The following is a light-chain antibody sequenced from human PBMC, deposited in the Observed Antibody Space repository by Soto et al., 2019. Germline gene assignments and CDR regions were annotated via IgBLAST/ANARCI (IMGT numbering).Light chain of an antibody. CDR3: QQYYSYPRT. Sequence: AIRMTQSPSSFSASTGDRVTITCRASQGISSYLAWYQQKPGKAPKLLIYAASTLQSGVPSRFSGSGSGTDFNLTLSCLQSEDFATYYCQQYYSYPRTFGQGTKVEIK. V-gene: IGKV1-8*01. CDR2: AAS. J-gene: IGKJ1*01. CDR1: QGISSY.